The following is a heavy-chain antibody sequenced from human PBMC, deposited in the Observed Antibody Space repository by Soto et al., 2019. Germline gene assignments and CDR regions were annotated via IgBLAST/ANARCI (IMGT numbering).Heavy chain of an antibody. D-gene: IGHD6-19*01. Sequence: SETLSLTCTVSGGSISTYYWHWIRQPPGKGLEWIGYIYNNGSTNYIPSLKSRVTISLDRSKKQFSLTLNSVTSADTAVYYCARGLSRSGWYALWYRGQGALVTVSS. CDR2: IYNNGST. V-gene: IGHV4-59*01. J-gene: IGHJ4*02. CDR3: ARGLSRSGWYALWY. CDR1: GGSISTYY.